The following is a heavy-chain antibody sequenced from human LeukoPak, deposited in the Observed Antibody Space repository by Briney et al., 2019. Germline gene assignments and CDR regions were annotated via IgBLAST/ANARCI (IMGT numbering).Heavy chain of an antibody. CDR1: GFTFSSYE. CDR3: AVSVRFERVWHYFNN. V-gene: IGHV3-48*03. Sequence: PGGSLRLSCAASGFTFSSYEMNWVRQAPGKGLEWVSYISSSGSTIYYADSVKGRFTISRDNAKNSLYLQMNSLRTEDTAVYYCAVSVRFERVWHYFNNWGQGTQVTVSS. J-gene: IGHJ4*02. CDR2: ISSSGSTI. D-gene: IGHD3-9*01.